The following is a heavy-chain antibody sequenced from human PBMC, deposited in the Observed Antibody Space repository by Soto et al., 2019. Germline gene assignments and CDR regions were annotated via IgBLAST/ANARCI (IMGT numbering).Heavy chain of an antibody. Sequence: QVQLVESGGGVVQPGRSLRLSCAASGFTFSTHPMHWVRQAPGKGLEWVAVISYDGSSDYYADSVKGRFTISKDNSKNPLYVHVNSLGAEDTAVYYCAREAGAFDYWGQGTLVTVSS. CDR2: ISYDGSSD. D-gene: IGHD3-10*01. CDR1: GFTFSTHP. J-gene: IGHJ4*02. V-gene: IGHV3-30-3*01. CDR3: AREAGAFDY.